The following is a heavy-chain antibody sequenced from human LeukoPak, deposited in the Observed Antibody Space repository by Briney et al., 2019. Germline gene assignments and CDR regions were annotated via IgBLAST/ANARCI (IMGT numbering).Heavy chain of an antibody. CDR2: IIPIFGTA. Sequence: SVKVSCKASGGTFSSYAISWVRQAPGQGLEWMGGIIPIFGTANYAQKFQGRVTITADESTSTAYMELSSLRSVDTAVYYCARGEVQLWLVYYGMDVWGQGTTVTVSS. D-gene: IGHD5-18*01. CDR1: GGTFSSYA. CDR3: ARGEVQLWLVYYGMDV. J-gene: IGHJ6*02. V-gene: IGHV1-69*13.